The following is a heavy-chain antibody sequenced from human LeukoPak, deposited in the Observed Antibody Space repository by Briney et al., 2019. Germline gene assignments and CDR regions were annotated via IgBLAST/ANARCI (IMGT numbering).Heavy chain of an antibody. Sequence: GGSLRLSCAASGFTLSDYGMHWVRQAPGKGLEWVAVIWYDGSNKYYAESVKGRFTISRDNSKNTLYLQMNSLRAEDTAVYYCARDRGFDSSGYFLDYWGQGTLVTVSS. V-gene: IGHV3-33*01. D-gene: IGHD3-22*01. J-gene: IGHJ4*02. CDR3: ARDRGFDSSGYFLDY. CDR1: GFTLSDYG. CDR2: IWYDGSNK.